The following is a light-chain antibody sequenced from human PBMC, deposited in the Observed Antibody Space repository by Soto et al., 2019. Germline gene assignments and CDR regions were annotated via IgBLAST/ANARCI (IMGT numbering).Light chain of an antibody. CDR1: QDIEDD. Sequence: AIQMTQSPSSLSASVGDTVPITCRASQDIEDDLGWYQQKPGKAPKLLIYATSSLQSGVPSRFSGSGSGTEFTLIISSLRTDDFATYYCQQYNTFPWTFGQGTKVDI. CDR2: ATS. J-gene: IGKJ1*01. V-gene: IGKV1-6*01. CDR3: QQYNTFPWT.